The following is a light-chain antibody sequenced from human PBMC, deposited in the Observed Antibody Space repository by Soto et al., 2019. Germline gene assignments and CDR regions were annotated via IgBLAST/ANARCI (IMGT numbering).Light chain of an antibody. CDR1: SSNVGSIF. V-gene: IGLV1-47*01. J-gene: IGLJ3*02. CDR3: AAWDDSLSTWV. Sequence: QSVLTQPPSVSGTPGQSVTISCSGSSSNVGSIFVYWYQQIPGTAPKLLIFRNNQRPSGVPDRFSGSKSGTSASLAISGLRSEDGADYYCAAWDDSLSTWVFGGGTKLTVL. CDR2: RNN.